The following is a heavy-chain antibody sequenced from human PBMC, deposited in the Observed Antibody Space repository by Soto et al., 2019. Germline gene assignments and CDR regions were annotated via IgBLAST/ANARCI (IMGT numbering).Heavy chain of an antibody. CDR1: GYSFTSYW. CDR3: ARQGDCSSTSCLYNWFDP. CDR2: IYPGDSDT. V-gene: IGHV5-51*01. D-gene: IGHD2-2*01. J-gene: IGHJ5*02. Sequence: GESLKISCKGSGYSFTSYWIGWVRQMPGKGLEWMGIIYPGDSDTRYSPSFQGQVTISADKSISTAYLQWSSLKASDTAMYYCARQGDCSSTSCLYNWFDPWGQGTLVTVSS.